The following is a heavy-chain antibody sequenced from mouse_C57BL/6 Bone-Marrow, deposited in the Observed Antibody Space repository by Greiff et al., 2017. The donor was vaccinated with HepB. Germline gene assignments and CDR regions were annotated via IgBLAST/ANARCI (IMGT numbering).Heavy chain of an antibody. Sequence: QVQLQQSGPGLVQPSQSLSITCPVSGFSLTSYGLHWVRQSPGKGLEWLGVIWRGGSTDYNAAFMSRLSITKDTSKSQVFFKMNSLQADDTAIYYCAEGYYYDSSYYYAMDYWGQGTSVTVSS. CDR2: IWRGGST. V-gene: IGHV2-5*01. CDR1: GFSLTSYG. CDR3: AEGYYYDSSYYYAMDY. D-gene: IGHD1-1*01. J-gene: IGHJ4*01.